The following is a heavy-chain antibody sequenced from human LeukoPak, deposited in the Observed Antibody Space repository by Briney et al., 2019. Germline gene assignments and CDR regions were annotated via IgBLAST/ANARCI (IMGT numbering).Heavy chain of an antibody. J-gene: IGHJ4*02. CDR2: IKQDGSDQ. D-gene: IGHD1-7*01. V-gene: IGHV3-7*01. Sequence: GGSLRLSCAASGFTFNTYWMSWVRQAPGKGLEWVASIKQDGSDQYYVDSVKGRFTISRDNAKNSGYLQMNSLRADDTAVYYCARMTPQYTYGSTEYHYNYFDYWGQGTLVTVSS. CDR1: GFTFNTYW. CDR3: ARMTPQYTYGSTEYHYNYFDY.